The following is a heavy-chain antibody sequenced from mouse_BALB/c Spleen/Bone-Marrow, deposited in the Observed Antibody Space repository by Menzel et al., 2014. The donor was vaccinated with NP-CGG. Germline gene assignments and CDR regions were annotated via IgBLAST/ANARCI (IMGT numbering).Heavy chain of an antibody. CDR1: GYTFTSYW. J-gene: IGHJ1*01. Sequence: DLVKPGASVKLSCKASGYTFTSYWINWIKQRPGQGLEWIGRFAPGSGNTYYNEMFKGKATLTVDTSCSTAYIQLSSLSSEDSAVYFCARARSTVITTWYFDVWGAGTTVTVSS. CDR3: ARARSTVITTWYFDV. V-gene: IGHV1S41*01. CDR2: FAPGSGNT. D-gene: IGHD2-4*01.